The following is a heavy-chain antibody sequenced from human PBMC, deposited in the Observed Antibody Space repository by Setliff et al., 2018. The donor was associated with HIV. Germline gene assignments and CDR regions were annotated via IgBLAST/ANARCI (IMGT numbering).Heavy chain of an antibody. V-gene: IGHV1-69*13. J-gene: IGHJ5*02. D-gene: IGHD3-10*01. CDR3: TNRGGSGTNVGNWFDP. CDR2: ILPIFGAT. CDR1: GYNFGFYG. Sequence: SVKVSCKASGYNFGFYGISWVRQAPGQGLEWMGGILPIFGATDYAQKFQGRLTLTAVQSENSVYMELSSLRSDDTAVYYCTNRGGSGTNVGNWFDPWGQGTLVTVSS.